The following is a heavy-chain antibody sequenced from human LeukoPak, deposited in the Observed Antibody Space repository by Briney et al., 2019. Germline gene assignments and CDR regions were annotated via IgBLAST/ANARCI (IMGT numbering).Heavy chain of an antibody. J-gene: IGHJ4*02. Sequence: SETLSLTCTVSGGSISSYYWSWIRQPPGKGLEWIGYIYYSGSTNYNPSLKSRVTISVDTSKNQFSLKLSSVTAADTAVYYCARVEMITFGGVIGNLDYWGQGTLVTVSS. CDR2: IYYSGST. CDR1: GGSISSYY. V-gene: IGHV4-59*01. CDR3: ARVEMITFGGVIGNLDY. D-gene: IGHD3-16*02.